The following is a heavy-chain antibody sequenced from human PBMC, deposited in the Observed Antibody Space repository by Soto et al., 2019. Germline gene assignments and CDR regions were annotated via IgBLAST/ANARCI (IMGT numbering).Heavy chain of an antibody. CDR3: ARGLRITMVRGEPGFDY. CDR2: IYYSGST. Sequence: TLSLTCTVSGGSISSGGYYWSWIRQHPGKGLEWIGYIYYSGSTYYNPSLKSRVTISVDTSKNQFSLKLSSVTAADTAVYYCARGLRITMVRGEPGFDYWGQGTLVTVS. J-gene: IGHJ4*02. V-gene: IGHV4-31*03. CDR1: GGSISSGGYY. D-gene: IGHD3-10*01.